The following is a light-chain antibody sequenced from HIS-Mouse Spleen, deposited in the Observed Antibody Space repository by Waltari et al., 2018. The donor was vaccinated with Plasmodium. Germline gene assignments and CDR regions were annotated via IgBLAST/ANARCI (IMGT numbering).Light chain of an antibody. V-gene: IGKV1-39*01. CDR2: SAS. Sequence: DIQMTQSPSSLSASVGDRVTITCRASQSISSYLNWYQQKPGKSPKLLIDSASSLQSGVPSRFSGSGSGTDFTLTISSLQPEDFATYYCQQYNNWSFTFGPGTKVDIK. CDR3: QQYNNWSFT. J-gene: IGKJ3*01. CDR1: QSISSY.